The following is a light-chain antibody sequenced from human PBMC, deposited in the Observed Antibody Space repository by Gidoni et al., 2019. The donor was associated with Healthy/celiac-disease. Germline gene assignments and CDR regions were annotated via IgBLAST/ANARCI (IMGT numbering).Light chain of an antibody. V-gene: IGKV3-11*01. CDR2: DAS. J-gene: IGKJ4*01. CDR1: QSVSSY. Sequence: DIVLTQSPPTLSLAPGERATLSCRASQSVSSYLAWYQQKPGQAPRLLIYDASNRATGIPARFSGSGSGTDFTLTISSLEPEDFAVYYCQQRSNWPPALTFGGGTKVEIK. CDR3: QQRSNWPPALT.